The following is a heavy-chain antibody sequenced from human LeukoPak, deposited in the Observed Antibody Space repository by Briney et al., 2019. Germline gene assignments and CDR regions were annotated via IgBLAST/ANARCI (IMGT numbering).Heavy chain of an antibody. J-gene: IGHJ4*02. V-gene: IGHV3-23*01. CDR2: ISGSGGSI. D-gene: IGHD2-21*02. CDR3: AKEPLYCGGDCYEPFDY. CDR1: GFTFSSYA. Sequence: GGSLRLSCAASGFTFSSYAMSWVRQAPGKGLEWVSTISGSGGSIYYADSVKGRFTISRDNSKNKLYLQMNSLRAEDTAVYYCAKEPLYCGGDCYEPFDYWGQGTLVTVSP.